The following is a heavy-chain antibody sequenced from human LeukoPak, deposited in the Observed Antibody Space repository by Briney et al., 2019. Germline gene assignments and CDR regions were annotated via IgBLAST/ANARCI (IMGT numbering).Heavy chain of an antibody. CDR1: GGSISSSNW. CDR2: IYHSGST. CDR3: ARAPLWFGESGYFDY. J-gene: IGHJ4*02. D-gene: IGHD3-10*01. Sequence: PSGTLSLTCAVSGGSISSSNWWSWVRQPPGKGLEWIGEIYHSGSTNYNPSLKSRVTISVDKSKNQFSLKLSSVTAADTAVYYCARAPLWFGESGYFDYWGQGTLVTVSS. V-gene: IGHV4-4*02.